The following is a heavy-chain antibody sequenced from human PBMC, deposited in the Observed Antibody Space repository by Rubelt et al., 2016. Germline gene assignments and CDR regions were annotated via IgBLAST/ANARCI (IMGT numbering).Heavy chain of an antibody. CDR3: ARELALQIYYYYALDV. Sequence: QVQLVESGGGVVQPGRSLRLSCAASGFTFSSYGMHWVRQAPGKGLEWVAVISYDGSNRYYADSVKGRFTISRDNSKNTLYLQMQGLTAEDTAVYYCARELALQIYYYYALDVWGQGTTVTVSS. J-gene: IGHJ6*02. CDR1: GFTFSSYG. CDR2: ISYDGSNR. D-gene: IGHD4-11*01. V-gene: IGHV3-33*05.